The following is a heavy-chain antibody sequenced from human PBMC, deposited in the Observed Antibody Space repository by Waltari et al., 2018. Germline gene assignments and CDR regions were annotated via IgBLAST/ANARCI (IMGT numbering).Heavy chain of an antibody. J-gene: IGHJ3*02. CDR3: TRAVRRSGDAFDI. CDR2: IRTATYGETT. Sequence: EVLLVESGGGLVQPGRSLRLSCAASGFTFGESPMAWVRQAPGKGLEWVGNIRTATYGETTDYAASVRGRFSISREDSKSIADLQMNSLNAEDTARYYCTRAVRRSGDAFDIWGQGTMVTVSS. V-gene: IGHV3-49*04. D-gene: IGHD3-3*01. CDR1: GFTFGESP.